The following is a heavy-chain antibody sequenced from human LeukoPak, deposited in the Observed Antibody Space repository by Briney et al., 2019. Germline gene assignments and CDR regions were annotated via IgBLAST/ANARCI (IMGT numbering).Heavy chain of an antibody. CDR1: GGSFSGYY. CDR2: INHSGST. D-gene: IGHD3-16*02. J-gene: IGHJ4*02. CDR3: ARGPTYDYVWGSYRQRPFDY. V-gene: IGHV4-34*01. Sequence: PSETLSLTCAVYGGSFSGYYWSWIRQPPGKGLEWIGEINHSGSTNYNPSLKSRVTISVDTSKNQFSLKLSSVTAADTAVYYCARGPTYDYVWGSYRQRPFDYWGQGTLVTVSS.